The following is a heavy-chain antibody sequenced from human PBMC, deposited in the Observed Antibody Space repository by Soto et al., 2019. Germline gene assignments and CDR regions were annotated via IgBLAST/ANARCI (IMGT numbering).Heavy chain of an antibody. V-gene: IGHV5-51*01. CDR3: ARNSLTGYYNYYYSMDV. J-gene: IGHJ6*02. CDR2: IYPDDSDT. Sequence: GESLKISCKSSGYSFSSYWIAWVRLMPGKVLEWMGSIYPDDSDTKYSPSFQGQVTISADKSISAAYLQWSSLKASDTAIYYCARNSLTGYYNYYYSMDVWGQGXTVTVYS. CDR1: GYSFSSYW. D-gene: IGHD3-9*01.